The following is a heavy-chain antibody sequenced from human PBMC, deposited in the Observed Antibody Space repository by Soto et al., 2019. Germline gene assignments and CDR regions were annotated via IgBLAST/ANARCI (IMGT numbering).Heavy chain of an antibody. CDR3: ARRLQDIVVVVAALILAFDI. CDR2: INPNSGGT. V-gene: IGHV1-2*04. J-gene: IGHJ3*02. Sequence: GASVKVSCKASGYTFTGYYMHWVRQAPGQGLEWMGWINPNSGGTNYAQKFQGWVTMTRDTSISTAYMELSRLRSDDTAVYYCARRLQDIVVVVAALILAFDIWGQGTMVTVSS. CDR1: GYTFTGYY. D-gene: IGHD2-15*01.